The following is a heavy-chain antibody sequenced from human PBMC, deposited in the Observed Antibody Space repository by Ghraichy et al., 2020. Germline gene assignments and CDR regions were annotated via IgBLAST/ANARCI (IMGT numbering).Heavy chain of an antibody. J-gene: IGHJ4*02. CDR3: ASVDTAI. CDR2: ISSSSSTI. V-gene: IGHV3-48*02. Sequence: ETLSLTCAASGFTFSSYSMNWVRQAPGKGLEWVSYISSSSSTIYYADSVKGRFTISRDNAKNSLYLQMNSLRDEDTAVYYCASVDTAIWGQGTLVTVSS. D-gene: IGHD5-18*01. CDR1: GFTFSSYS.